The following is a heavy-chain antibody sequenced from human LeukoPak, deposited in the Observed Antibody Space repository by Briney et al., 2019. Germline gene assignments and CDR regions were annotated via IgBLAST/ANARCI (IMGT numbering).Heavy chain of an antibody. CDR3: ARDPDSANDY. J-gene: IGHJ4*02. D-gene: IGHD5-18*01. V-gene: IGHV3-64*01. CDR1: GFTFSSYA. Sequence: SGGSLRLSCAASGFTFSSYAMHWVRQAPGKGLEYVSAISSNGGSTYYANSVKGRFTISRDNAKNSLYLQMNSLRAEDTALYYCARDPDSANDYWGQGTLVTVSS. CDR2: ISSNGGST.